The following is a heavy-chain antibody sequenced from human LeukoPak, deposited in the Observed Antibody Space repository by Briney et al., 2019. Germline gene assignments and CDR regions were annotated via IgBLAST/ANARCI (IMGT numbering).Heavy chain of an antibody. CDR1: GGTFSSHG. Sequence: ASVKVSCKASGGTFSSHGISWVRQAPGQGLEWMGGITPMFGIAKYAQKFQGRVTISAVESMSTVHMELSSLRSEDTAKYYCARGWLADSTVVTPYNYWGQGTVVTVSS. V-gene: IGHV1-69*13. CDR3: ARGWLADSTVVTPYNY. CDR2: ITPMFGIA. J-gene: IGHJ4*02. D-gene: IGHD4-23*01.